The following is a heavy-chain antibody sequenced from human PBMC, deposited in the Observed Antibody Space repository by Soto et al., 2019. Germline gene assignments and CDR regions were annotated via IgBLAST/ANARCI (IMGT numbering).Heavy chain of an antibody. V-gene: IGHV3-7*05. D-gene: IGHD5-18*01. CDR2: IKQDGSEK. CDR1: GFTFSSYW. Sequence: GSLRLSCAASGFTFSSYWMSWVRQAPGKGLEWVANIKQDGSEKYYVDSVKGQFTISGDNAKNSLYLQMNSLRAEDTAVYYCAREKWAHNTAMAPDYWGQGTLVTVSS. J-gene: IGHJ4*02. CDR3: AREKWAHNTAMAPDY.